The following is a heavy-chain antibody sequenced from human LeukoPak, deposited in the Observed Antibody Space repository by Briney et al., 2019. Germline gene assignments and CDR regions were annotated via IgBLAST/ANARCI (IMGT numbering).Heavy chain of an antibody. CDR1: GGSISSSSYY. CDR3: ARQSGLNYYYYMDV. V-gene: IGHV4-39*01. CDR2: IYYSGST. D-gene: IGHD3-10*01. J-gene: IGHJ6*03. Sequence: PSETLSLTCTVSGGSISSSSYYWGWIRQPPGKGLEWIGSIYYSGSTYYNPSLKSRVTISVDTSKNQFSLKLSSVTAADTAVYYCARQSGLNYYYYMDVWGKGTTVTVSS.